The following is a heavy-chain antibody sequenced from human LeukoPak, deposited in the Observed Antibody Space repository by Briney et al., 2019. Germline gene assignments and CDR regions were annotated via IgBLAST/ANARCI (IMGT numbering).Heavy chain of an antibody. CDR3: ARDFVPRYHDILIGRDAFDI. D-gene: IGHD3-9*01. V-gene: IGHV1-2*02. CDR1: GYTFTGYY. CDR2: INPNSGGT. Sequence: ASVKVSCKASGYTFTGYYMHWVRQAPGQGLEWMGWINPNSGGTNYAQKFQGRVTMTRDTSISTAYMELSRLRSDDTAVYYCARDFVPRYHDILIGRDAFDIWGQGTMVTVSS. J-gene: IGHJ3*02.